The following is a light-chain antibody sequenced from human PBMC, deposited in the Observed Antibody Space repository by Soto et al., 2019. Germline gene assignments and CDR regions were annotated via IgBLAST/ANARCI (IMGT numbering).Light chain of an antibody. CDR2: GAF. CDR1: QSVSSSY. Sequence: EIVLTQSPGTLSLSPGERATLSCRASQSVSSSYLACYQQKPGQAPRLLLYGAFSRATGIQDRFSGSGSGTDFTLTISRLEPEDFAVYYCQQYGSSPYTFGQGTKLEIK. J-gene: IGKJ2*01. V-gene: IGKV3-20*01. CDR3: QQYGSSPYT.